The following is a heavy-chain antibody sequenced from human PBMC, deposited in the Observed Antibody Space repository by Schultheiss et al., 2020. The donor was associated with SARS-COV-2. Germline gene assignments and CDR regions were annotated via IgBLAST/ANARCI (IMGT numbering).Heavy chain of an antibody. Sequence: GGSLRLSCAASGFTFSSYGMHWVRQAPGKGLEWVSVIYSGGSTYYADSVKGRFTISRDNSKNTLYLQMNSLRAEDTAVYYCARQAIGMAAITVVLGWGLGTLVTVSS. J-gene: IGHJ4*02. CDR1: GFTFSSYG. D-gene: IGHD5-24*01. CDR2: IYSGGST. V-gene: IGHV3-NL1*01. CDR3: ARQAIGMAAITVVLG.